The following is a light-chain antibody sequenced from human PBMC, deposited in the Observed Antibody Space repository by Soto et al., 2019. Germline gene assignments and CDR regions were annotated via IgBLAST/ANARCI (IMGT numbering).Light chain of an antibody. CDR1: QSVSSY. CDR2: DAS. V-gene: IGKV3-11*01. J-gene: IGKJ2*01. Sequence: EIVLTQSPATLSLSPGERATLSCRASQSVSSYLAWYQQKPGQAPRLLIYDASNRATGIPARFSGSGSGTDFTISISSLEPEYFAVYYCQQRSNWPSYTVGQGTKLEIK. CDR3: QQRSNWPSYT.